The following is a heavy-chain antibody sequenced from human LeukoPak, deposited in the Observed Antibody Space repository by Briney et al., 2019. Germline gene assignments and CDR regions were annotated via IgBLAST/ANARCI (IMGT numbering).Heavy chain of an antibody. CDR1: GFAFGSEA. Sequence: GGSLRLSCAVSGFAFGSEAMSWVRQSPARGLEWVASISPGGGTTYYADSLKGRFTISSDNAKSSLYLQMNSLRAEDTAVYYCAREGGTIFGEGFDYWGQGTLVTVSS. J-gene: IGHJ4*02. CDR3: AREGGTIFGEGFDY. CDR2: ISPGGGTT. D-gene: IGHD3-3*01. V-gene: IGHV3-21*01.